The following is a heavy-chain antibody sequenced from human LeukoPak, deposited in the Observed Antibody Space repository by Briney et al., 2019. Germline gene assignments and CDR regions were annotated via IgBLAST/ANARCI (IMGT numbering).Heavy chain of an antibody. CDR3: ARTIVVVAATPKYGMDV. D-gene: IGHD2-15*01. V-gene: IGHV6-1*01. CDR2: TYCRSKWYN. J-gene: IGHJ6*02. Sequence: SQTLSLTCAISGDTVSINSAAWNWIRQSPSRGLEWLGRTYCRSKWYNDYAVSVKSRITINPATSKNQFSLQLNSVTPEDTAVYYCARTIVVVAATPKYGMDVWGRGTTVTVSS. CDR1: GDTVSINSAA.